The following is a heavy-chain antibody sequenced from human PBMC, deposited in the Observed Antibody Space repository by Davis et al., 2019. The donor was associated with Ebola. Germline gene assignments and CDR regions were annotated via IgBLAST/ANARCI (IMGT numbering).Heavy chain of an antibody. CDR3: TTTTTVTDD. J-gene: IGHJ4*02. V-gene: IGHV3-73*01. CDR1: GFTFSGSA. CDR2: IRSKANSYAT. D-gene: IGHD4-17*01. Sequence: GESLKISCAASGFTFSGSAMHWVRQASGKGLEWVGRIRSKANSYATAYAASVKGRFTISRDDSKNTAYLQMNSPKTEDTAVYYCTTTTTVTDDWGQGTLVTVSS.